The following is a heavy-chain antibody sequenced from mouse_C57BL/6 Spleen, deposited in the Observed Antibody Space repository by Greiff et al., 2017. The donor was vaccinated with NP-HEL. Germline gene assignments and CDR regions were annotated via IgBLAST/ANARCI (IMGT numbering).Heavy chain of an antibody. CDR1: GYAFSSSW. CDR3: ARRGVTTVVADYFDY. J-gene: IGHJ2*01. Sequence: VQLQQSGPELVKPGASVKISCKASGYAFSSSWMNWVKQRPGKGLEWIGRIYPGDGDTNYNGKFKGKSTLTVDKSSSTAYMQLSSLTSEDSAVYYCARRGVTTVVADYFDYWGQGTTLTVSS. CDR2: IYPGDGDT. V-gene: IGHV1-82*01. D-gene: IGHD1-1*01.